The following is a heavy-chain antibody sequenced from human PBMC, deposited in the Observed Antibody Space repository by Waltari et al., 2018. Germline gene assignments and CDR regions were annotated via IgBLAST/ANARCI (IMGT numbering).Heavy chain of an antibody. D-gene: IGHD2-2*01. CDR3: ARGLGYCSSNRCFDAFDI. V-gene: IGHV4-59*01. J-gene: IGHJ3*02. Sequence: QVQLQESGPGLVKPSETLSLTCTVSVGPISSYYWAWFRQPPGKGLDWIGYIYYSGTTNYDPSLKSRVTISVDTSKNQFSLKLSSVTAADTAVYYCARGLGYCSSNRCFDAFDIWGQGTMVTVSS. CDR1: VGPISSYY. CDR2: IYYSGTT.